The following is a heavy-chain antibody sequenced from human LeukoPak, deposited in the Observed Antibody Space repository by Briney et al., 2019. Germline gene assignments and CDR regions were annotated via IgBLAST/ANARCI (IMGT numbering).Heavy chain of an antibody. CDR2: ILFDGSNK. J-gene: IGHJ5*02. CDR1: GFTFSSYA. Sequence: PGRSLRLSCAASGFTFSSYAMHWVRQAPGKGLEWVAVILFDGSNKYYADSVKGRFPISRDNSKNTLYLQMNSLRAEDTAVYYCARDLGGADPQLWPNWSDPWGQGTLVTVSS. D-gene: IGHD3-16*01. CDR3: ARDLGGADPQLWPNWSDP. V-gene: IGHV3-30*01.